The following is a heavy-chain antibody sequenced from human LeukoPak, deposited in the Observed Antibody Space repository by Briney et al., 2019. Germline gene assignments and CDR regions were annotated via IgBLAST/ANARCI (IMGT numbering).Heavy chain of an antibody. J-gene: IGHJ6*03. CDR1: GFTFSTYS. CDR3: ARDRPPRGGYSSPYYFFYMDV. Sequence: PGGSLRLSCAASGFTFSTYSMNWVRQAPGKGLEWLALISYDGNNDYYADSVKGRFIISRDNAKSTLYLQMNSLRVEDTAVYYCARDRPPRGGYSSPYYFFYMDVWGKGTTVAVSS. CDR2: ISYDGNND. V-gene: IGHV3-30*03. D-gene: IGHD5-24*01.